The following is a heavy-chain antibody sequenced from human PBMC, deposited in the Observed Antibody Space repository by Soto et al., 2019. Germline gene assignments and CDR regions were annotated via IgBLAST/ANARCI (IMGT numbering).Heavy chain of an antibody. CDR3: AHRVPYSSYWDVGWFDT. V-gene: IGHV1-46*01. D-gene: IGHD2-21*01. Sequence: ASVKVSCKASGYTFTSYYMHWVRQAPGQGLEWMGIINPSGGSTSYAQKFQGRVTMTRDTSTSTVYMELSSLRSVDTAAYYCAHRVPYSSYWDVGWFDTWGQGTLVTVSS. J-gene: IGHJ5*02. CDR1: GYTFTSYY. CDR2: INPSGGST.